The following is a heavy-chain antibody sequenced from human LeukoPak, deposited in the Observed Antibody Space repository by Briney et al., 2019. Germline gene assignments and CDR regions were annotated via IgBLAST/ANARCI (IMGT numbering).Heavy chain of an antibody. CDR1: GGSISSSSYY. D-gene: IGHD6-13*01. V-gene: IGHV4-61*05. J-gene: IGHJ5*02. CDR3: ASDPERIAAAGKTWFDP. CDR2: IYYNGNT. Sequence: SETLSLTCTVSGGSISSSSYYWSWIRQTPGKGLEWIGSIYYNGNTTSHPSLKSRVSISIDTSKNQFSLNLTSVTAADTAVYYCASDPERIAAAGKTWFDPWGQGTLVTVSS.